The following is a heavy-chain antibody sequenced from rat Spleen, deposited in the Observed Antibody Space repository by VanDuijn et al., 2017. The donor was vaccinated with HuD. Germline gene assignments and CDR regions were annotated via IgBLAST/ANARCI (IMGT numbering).Heavy chain of an antibody. CDR2: INTDSSST. Sequence: EVQLVESGGGLVQPGSSLKVSCVASGFTFSNYVMHWFRQAPENGIEWLAYINTDSSSTHYAETVKGRFTISRDNAKNTVDMQLSSLRSEDTAMYFCARERGWDRYFDYWGQGVMVTVSS. V-gene: IGHV5-43*01. J-gene: IGHJ2*01. D-gene: IGHD5-1*01. CDR3: ARERGWDRYFDY. CDR1: GFTFSNYV.